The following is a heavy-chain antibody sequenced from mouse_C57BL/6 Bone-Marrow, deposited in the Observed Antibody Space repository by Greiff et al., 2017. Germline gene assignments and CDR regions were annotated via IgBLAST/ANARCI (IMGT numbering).Heavy chain of an antibody. Sequence: DVMLVESGGGLVKPGGSLKLSCAASGFTFSDYGMHWVRQAPEKGLEWVAYISSGSSTIYYADTVKGRFTISRDKAKDTLFLQMTSLRSEDAALYYCGSAYALDYWGQGTSVTVSS. J-gene: IGHJ4*01. CDR1: GFTFSDYG. CDR3: GSAYALDY. V-gene: IGHV5-17*01. CDR2: ISSGSSTI.